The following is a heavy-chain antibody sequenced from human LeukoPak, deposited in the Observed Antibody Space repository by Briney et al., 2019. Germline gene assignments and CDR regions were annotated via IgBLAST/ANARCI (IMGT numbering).Heavy chain of an antibody. CDR2: VYSTGST. D-gene: IGHD4-17*01. Sequence: SQTLSLTCTVSGDSVSSGSYFWGWIRQRAGKGLEWIGRVYSTGSTNYNPSLKSRVTISVDTSKNQFSLKVSSVTAADTAVYYCARGDYGDYVVWGQGTLVTVSS. CDR3: ARGDYGDYVV. CDR1: GDSVSSGSYF. J-gene: IGHJ4*02. V-gene: IGHV4-61*02.